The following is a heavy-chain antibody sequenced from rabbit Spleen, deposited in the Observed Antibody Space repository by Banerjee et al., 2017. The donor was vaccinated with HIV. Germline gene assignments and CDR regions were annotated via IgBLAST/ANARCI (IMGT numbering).Heavy chain of an antibody. V-gene: IGHV1S45*01. CDR3: TRDDGSGHYIDGCFNL. J-gene: IGHJ4*01. Sequence: QEQLVESGGGLVQPEGSLTLICTASGFSFNTGYDMSWVRQAPGKGLEWIGFIYTGNGKNYYASWATGRFTISKTSSTTVTLQVTSLTAADTATYFCTRDDGSGHYIDGCFNLWGQGTLVTVS. CDR2: IYTGNGKN. D-gene: IGHD1-1*01. CDR1: GFSFNTGYD.